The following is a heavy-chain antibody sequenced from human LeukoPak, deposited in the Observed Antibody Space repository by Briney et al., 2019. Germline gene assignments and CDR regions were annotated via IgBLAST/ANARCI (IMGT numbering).Heavy chain of an antibody. V-gene: IGHV4-34*01. Sequence: SETLSLTCAVYGGSFSGYYWSWIRQPPGKGLEWIGEINHSGSTNYNPSLKSRVTISVDTSKNQFSLKLSSVTAAYTAVYYCARAGDSSGYLFDYWGQGTLVTVSS. J-gene: IGHJ4*02. CDR3: ARAGDSSGYLFDY. CDR2: INHSGST. D-gene: IGHD3-22*01. CDR1: GGSFSGYY.